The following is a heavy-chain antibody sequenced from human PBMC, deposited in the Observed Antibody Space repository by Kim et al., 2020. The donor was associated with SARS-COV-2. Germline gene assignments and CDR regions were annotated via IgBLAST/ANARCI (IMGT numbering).Heavy chain of an antibody. V-gene: IGHV3-23*01. D-gene: IGHD2-2*01. CDR2: ISGSGGST. CDR1: GFTFSSYA. Sequence: GGSLRLSCAASGFTFSSYAMSWVRQAPGKGLEWVSAISGSGGSTYYADSVKGRFTISRDNSKNTLYLQMNSLRAEDTVGYYFAKDLSVVVPAASNVWGQGTLVTVST. CDR3: AKDLSVVVPAASNV. J-gene: IGHJ4*02.